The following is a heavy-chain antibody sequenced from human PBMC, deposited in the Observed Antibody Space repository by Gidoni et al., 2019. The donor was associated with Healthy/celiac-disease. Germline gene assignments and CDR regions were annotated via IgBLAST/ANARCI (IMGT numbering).Heavy chain of an antibody. CDR2: IYPGDSDT. V-gene: IGHV5-51*01. D-gene: IGHD1-7*01. CDR3: ARQTGTTDWVHDAFDI. CDR1: VDSFHSYW. J-gene: IGHJ3*02. Sequence: EMQLVPSGAGVKQPGESLKSSCKGSVDSFHSYWIGWVRQMPGKGLEWMGIIYPGDSDTRYSPSFQGQVTISADKSISTAYLQWSSLKASDTAMYYCARQTGTTDWVHDAFDIWGQGTMVTVSS.